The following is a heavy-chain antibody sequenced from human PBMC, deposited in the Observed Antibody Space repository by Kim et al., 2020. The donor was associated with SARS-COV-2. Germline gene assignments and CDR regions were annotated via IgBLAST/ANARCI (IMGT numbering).Heavy chain of an antibody. V-gene: IGHV3-30*18. Sequence: GGSLRLSCAASGFTFSSYGMHWVRQAPGKGLEWVAVISYDGSNKYYADSVKGRFTISRDNSKNTLYLQMNSLRAEDTAVYYCAKDIGRVITTFWYFVLWGRGTLVTVSS. CDR2: ISYDGSNK. J-gene: IGHJ2*01. D-gene: IGHD3-22*01. CDR3: AKDIGRVITTFWYFVL. CDR1: GFTFSSYG.